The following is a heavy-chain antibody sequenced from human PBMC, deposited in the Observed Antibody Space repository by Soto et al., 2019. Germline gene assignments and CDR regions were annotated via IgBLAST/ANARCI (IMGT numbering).Heavy chain of an antibody. CDR3: AKDLSSCSGGVCYSLYFDS. J-gene: IGHJ4*02. D-gene: IGHD2-8*02. Sequence: EVQLLESGGGLVQPGGSLRLSCAASGFTFNTHTMGWVRQAPGKGLEWVAAISGSVVSTYYADSVKGRISISRDNSHNMVFLQLNSLTVEDTAVYYCAKDLSSCSGGVCYSLYFDSWGQGALVTVSS. CDR1: GFTFNTHT. V-gene: IGHV3-23*01. CDR2: ISGSVVST.